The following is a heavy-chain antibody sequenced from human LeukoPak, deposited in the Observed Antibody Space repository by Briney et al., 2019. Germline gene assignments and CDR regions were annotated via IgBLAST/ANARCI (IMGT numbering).Heavy chain of an antibody. CDR2: IKQDGSEK. CDR1: EFTFSNSW. Sequence: GGSLRLSCAASEFTFSNSWMTWVRQAPGKGLEWVANIKQDGSEKYYVDSVKGRFTISRDNAKNSLYLQMNSLRAEDTAVYYCATFFSYDFWSGYYEYFQHWGQGTLVTVSS. CDR3: ATFFSYDFWSGYYEYFQH. D-gene: IGHD3-3*01. J-gene: IGHJ1*01. V-gene: IGHV3-7*01.